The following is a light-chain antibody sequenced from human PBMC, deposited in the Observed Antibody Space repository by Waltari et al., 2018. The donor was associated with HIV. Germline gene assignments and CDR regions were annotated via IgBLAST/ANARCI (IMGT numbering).Light chain of an antibody. CDR3: ASWDDSLNGYV. CDR2: ADS. CDR1: RSSVGGNY. J-gene: IGLJ1*01. Sequence: QSVLTQAPSVSGTPGQRVSIYCSGSRSSVGGNYVAWYQHFPGAAPRLLIYADSQRPSGVPGRFSGSKSGTSASLAISGLQYEDEADYYCASWDDSLNGYVFGSGTTVSV. V-gene: IGLV1-44*01.